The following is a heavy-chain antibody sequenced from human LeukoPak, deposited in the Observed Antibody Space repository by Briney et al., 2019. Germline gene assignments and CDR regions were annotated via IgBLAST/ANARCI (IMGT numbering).Heavy chain of an antibody. D-gene: IGHD6-19*01. Sequence: PSETLSLTCTVSGDSISSYYWGWIRQPAGKGLEWIGHIYTSGTTNYNPSLESRVTMSIDTSKNQFSLKLRSVTAADTAVYYCARVPPVAGTDYFDYWGQGTLVTVSS. V-gene: IGHV4-4*07. CDR2: IYTSGTT. CDR3: ARVPPVAGTDYFDY. CDR1: GDSISSYY. J-gene: IGHJ4*02.